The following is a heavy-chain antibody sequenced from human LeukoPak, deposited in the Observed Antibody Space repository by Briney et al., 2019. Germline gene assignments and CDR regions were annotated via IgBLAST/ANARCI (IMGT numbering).Heavy chain of an antibody. V-gene: IGHV4-34*01. CDR1: GGSFSGYY. Sequence: PSETLSLTXAVYGGSFSGYYWSWIRQPPGKGLEWTGEINHSGSTNYNPSLKSRVTISVDTSKNQFSLKLSSVTAADTAVYYCARIPSGYCTNGVCQNWFDPWGQGTLVTVSS. D-gene: IGHD2-8*01. J-gene: IGHJ5*02. CDR2: INHSGST. CDR3: ARIPSGYCTNGVCQNWFDP.